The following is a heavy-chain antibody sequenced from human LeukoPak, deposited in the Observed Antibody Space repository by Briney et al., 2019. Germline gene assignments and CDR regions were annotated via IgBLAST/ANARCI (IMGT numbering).Heavy chain of an antibody. CDR1: GYTFSNYG. Sequence: GASVKVSCEASGYTFSNYGISWVRQAPGHGLEWMGWISGHNDNTNYAQKFQGRATMTTDTSTSTAYMEPRSLRSEDTAVYYCARGVQQWLVWGFDYWGQGTLVTVSS. V-gene: IGHV1-18*01. J-gene: IGHJ4*02. CDR2: ISGHNDNT. CDR3: ARGVQQWLVWGFDY. D-gene: IGHD6-19*01.